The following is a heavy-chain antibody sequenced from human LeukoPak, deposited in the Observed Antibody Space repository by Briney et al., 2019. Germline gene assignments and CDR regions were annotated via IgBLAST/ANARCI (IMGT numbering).Heavy chain of an antibody. CDR2: IYTSGST. CDR3: ARDPDYSDYMDV. CDR1: GGSISSYY. D-gene: IGHD4/OR15-4a*01. V-gene: IGHV4-4*07. Sequence: SETLSLTCTVSGGSISSYYWSWIRQPAGKGLEWIGRIYTSGSTNYNPSLKSRVTISVDTSKNQFSLKLSSVTAADTAVYYCARDPDYSDYMDVWGKGTTVTVSS. J-gene: IGHJ6*03.